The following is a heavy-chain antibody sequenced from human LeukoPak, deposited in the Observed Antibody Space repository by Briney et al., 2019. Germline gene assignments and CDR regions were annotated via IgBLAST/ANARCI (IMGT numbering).Heavy chain of an antibody. D-gene: IGHD5-24*01. Sequence: KTSETLSLTCTVSGGSISSYQWSWIRQPPGKGREWIGRISYSGSTNYNPSLQSRVTISIDTSKNQFSLRLTSVTAADTAVYYCAKRGVEMSAVRPDNWLDPWGQGTLVTVSS. CDR2: ISYSGST. J-gene: IGHJ5*02. CDR3: AKRGVEMSAVRPDNWLDP. V-gene: IGHV4-59*08. CDR1: GGSISSYQ.